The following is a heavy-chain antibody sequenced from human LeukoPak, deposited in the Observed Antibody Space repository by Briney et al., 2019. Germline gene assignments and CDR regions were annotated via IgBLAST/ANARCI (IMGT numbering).Heavy chain of an antibody. Sequence: ASVKVSCKASGYTFSNYGISWVRQAPGQGLEWMGWINAKDGDLNYPQKFEGRLTLSTDTGTATAYMELRSLRSDDTAVYYCARYGDYREDYWGQGTLVTVSS. D-gene: IGHD4-17*01. CDR1: GYTFSNYG. J-gene: IGHJ4*02. CDR3: ARYGDYREDY. CDR2: INAKDGDL. V-gene: IGHV1-18*01.